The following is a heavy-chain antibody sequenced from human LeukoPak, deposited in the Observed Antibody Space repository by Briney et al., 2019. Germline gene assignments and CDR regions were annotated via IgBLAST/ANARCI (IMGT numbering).Heavy chain of an antibody. Sequence: KPSETLSLTCTVSGGSISRYYWSWIRQPAGKGLEWIGRIYSSGSTNYNPSLKSRVTMSVDTSNNQFSLKLSSVTAADTAVYYCARDPYCSGGSCYLNWFDPWGQGTLVTVSS. D-gene: IGHD2-15*01. CDR1: GGSISRYY. CDR2: IYSSGST. CDR3: ARDPYCSGGSCYLNWFDP. V-gene: IGHV4-4*07. J-gene: IGHJ5*02.